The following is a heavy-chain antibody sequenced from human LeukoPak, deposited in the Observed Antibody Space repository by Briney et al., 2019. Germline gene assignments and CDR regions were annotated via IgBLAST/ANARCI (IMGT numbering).Heavy chain of an antibody. CDR1: GGSFRGFY. CDR3: ARGDYYDSSGYFDY. J-gene: IGHJ4*02. CDR2: INHSGSS. V-gene: IGHV4-34*01. D-gene: IGHD3-22*01. Sequence: SETLSLTCAVYGGSFRGFYWTWIRQSPGKGLEWIGEINHSGSSSYNPSLKSRIMISVDMSKNQFSLKLSSVTAADTAVYYCARGDYYDSSGYFDYWGQGTLVTVSS.